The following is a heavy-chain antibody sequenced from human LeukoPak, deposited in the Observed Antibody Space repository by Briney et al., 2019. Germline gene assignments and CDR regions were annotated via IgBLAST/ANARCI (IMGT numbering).Heavy chain of an antibody. Sequence: GGSLRLSCAASGFTFSSCAMSWVRQAPGKGLEWVSTIIDSGNSIYYADSAEGRFTISRDNSKNTLYLQMNSLRAGNTAVYYCAKDPIFSGSYGVFDYWGLGTLVTVSS. CDR2: IIDSGNSI. D-gene: IGHD1-26*01. CDR3: AKDPIFSGSYGVFDY. CDR1: GFTFSSCA. J-gene: IGHJ4*02. V-gene: IGHV3-23*01.